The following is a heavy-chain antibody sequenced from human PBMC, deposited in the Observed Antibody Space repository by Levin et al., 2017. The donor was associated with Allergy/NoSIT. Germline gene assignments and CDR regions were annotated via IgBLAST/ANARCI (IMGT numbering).Heavy chain of an antibody. D-gene: IGHD3-22*01. CDR1: GFTFSTYA. Sequence: SCAASGFTFSTYAMHWVRQAPGKGLEWVAVITFDGYNKYYADSVKGRFTISRDDSKNTVYLQMNSLRPEDTAVYYCARDLRLVVITPDSWGQGTLVTVSS. CDR2: ITFDGYNK. CDR3: ARDLRLVVITPDS. J-gene: IGHJ4*02. V-gene: IGHV3-30-3*01.